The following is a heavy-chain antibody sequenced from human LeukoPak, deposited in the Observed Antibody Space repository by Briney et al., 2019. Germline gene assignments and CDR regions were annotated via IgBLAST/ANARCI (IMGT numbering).Heavy chain of an antibody. J-gene: IGHJ4*02. CDR2: IIPIFGTA. V-gene: IGHV1-69*01. CDR3: ASTNDFWSGYYLGEFDY. CDR1: GGTFSSYA. Sequence: SVKVSCKASGGTFSSYAISWVRQAPGQGLEWMGGIIPIFGTANYAQKFQGRVTITADESTSTAYMELSSLRSEDTAVYYCASTNDFWSGYYLGEFDYWGQGTLVTVSS. D-gene: IGHD3-3*01.